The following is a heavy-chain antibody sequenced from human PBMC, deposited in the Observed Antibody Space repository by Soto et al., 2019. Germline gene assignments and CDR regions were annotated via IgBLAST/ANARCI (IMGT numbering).Heavy chain of an antibody. CDR3: ARAISGYVT. V-gene: IGHV1-3*01. J-gene: IGHJ4*02. Sequence: QVQLVKSGAEMKKPGASVKLSCKASGITYNTYAIHWVRQAPGQGLEWMGWINAGNGDTRYSQNFQGRVTLTRDTSASTVYMDLDSLKFEDTGVYYCARAISGYVTWGQGTLVTVSS. CDR2: INAGNGDT. CDR1: GITYNTYA. D-gene: IGHD5-12*01.